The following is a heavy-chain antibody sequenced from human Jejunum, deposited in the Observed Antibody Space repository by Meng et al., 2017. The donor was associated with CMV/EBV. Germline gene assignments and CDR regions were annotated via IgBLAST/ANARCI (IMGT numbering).Heavy chain of an antibody. J-gene: IGHJ4*02. Sequence: QVQLQESGPGLVKPSGTLSLTCTVSVGSSSGPYYWNWFRQPPGKGLEWIGYGYYNGNRGNTTSYESSLNSRLTISVDPSKNQFSLSLSSVTAADTAVYYCARGRTTSYWDTNTIDSWGQGTLVTVSS. V-gene: IGHV4-61*01. CDR1: VGSSSGPYY. D-gene: IGHD1/OR15-1a*01. CDR2: GYYNGNRGNTT. CDR3: ARGRTTSYWDTNTIDS.